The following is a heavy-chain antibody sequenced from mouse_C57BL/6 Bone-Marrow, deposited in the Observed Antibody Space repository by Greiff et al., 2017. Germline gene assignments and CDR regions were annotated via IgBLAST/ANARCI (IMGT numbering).Heavy chain of an antibody. J-gene: IGHJ4*01. D-gene: IGHD3-2*02. V-gene: IGHV2-2*01. CDR1: GFSLTSYG. Sequence: VKLQESGPGLVQPSQSLSITCTVSGFSLTSYGVHWVRQSPGKGLEWLGVIWRGGGTDYNAAFISRLSISNDNSNTHVFFKMISLQADDPAIHYCVRDSSGFYAMEYWGQGTSVTVSS. CDR2: IWRGGGT. CDR3: VRDSSGFYAMEY.